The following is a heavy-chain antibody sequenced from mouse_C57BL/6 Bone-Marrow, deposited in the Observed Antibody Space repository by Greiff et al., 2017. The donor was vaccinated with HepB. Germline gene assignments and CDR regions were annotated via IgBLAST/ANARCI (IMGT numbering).Heavy chain of an antibody. D-gene: IGHD1-1*01. CDR2: IDPENGDT. V-gene: IGHV14-4*01. Sequence: EVKLVESGAELVRPGASVKLSCTASGFNIKDDYMHWVKQRPEQGLEWIGWIDPENGDTEYASKFQGKATITADTSSNTAYLQLSSLTSEDTAVYYCTTDTTVVSYWYFDVWGTGTTVTVSS. CDR1: GFNIKDDY. CDR3: TTDTTVVSYWYFDV. J-gene: IGHJ1*03.